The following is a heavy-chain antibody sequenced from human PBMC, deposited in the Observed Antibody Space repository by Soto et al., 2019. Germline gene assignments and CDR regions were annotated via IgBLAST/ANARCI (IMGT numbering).Heavy chain of an antibody. Sequence: QVQLVQSGAEVKKPGSSVKVSCKASGCTFSSYAITWVRQAPGQGLEWMGRIIPIFGTANYNQKFQGRVTITADESTSTAYMELSSLRSEDTAVYYCARNEYSTTFYYYGMDVWGQGTTVTVSS. J-gene: IGHJ6*02. CDR1: GCTFSSYA. D-gene: IGHD6-6*01. V-gene: IGHV1-69*01. CDR2: IIPIFGTA. CDR3: ARNEYSTTFYYYGMDV.